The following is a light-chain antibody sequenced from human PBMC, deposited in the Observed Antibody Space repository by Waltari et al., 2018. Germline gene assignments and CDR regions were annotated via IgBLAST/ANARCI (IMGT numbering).Light chain of an antibody. J-gene: IGLJ3*02. Sequence: QSVLTQPPSASGPPGPRVTISCSGSSSKIGSNYVYWYQPLPGTAPKLLIYRNNQRPSGVPDRFSGSKSGTSASLAISGLRSEDEADYYCAAWDDSLSGLWVFGGGTKLTVL. V-gene: IGLV1-47*01. CDR1: SSKIGSNY. CDR2: RNN. CDR3: AAWDDSLSGLWV.